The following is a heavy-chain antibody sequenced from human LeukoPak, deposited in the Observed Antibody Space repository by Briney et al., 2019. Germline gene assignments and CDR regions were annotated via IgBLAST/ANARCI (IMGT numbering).Heavy chain of an antibody. D-gene: IGHD2-2*01. CDR3: ARQGVELLFNFQH. CDR1: GYSFTSYW. V-gene: IGHV5-10-1*01. Sequence: GESLKICCKGSGYSFTSYWISWVRQMPGKGLEWMGRIDPSDSYTNYSPSFQGHVTISADKSISTAYLQWSSLKASDTAMYYCARQGVELLFNFQHWGQGTLVTVSS. CDR2: IDPSDSYT. J-gene: IGHJ1*01.